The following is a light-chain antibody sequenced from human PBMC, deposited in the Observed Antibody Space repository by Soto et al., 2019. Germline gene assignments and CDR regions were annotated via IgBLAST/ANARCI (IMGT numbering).Light chain of an antibody. J-gene: IGLJ1*01. V-gene: IGLV2-14*03. CDR3: SSYSSNNILSYV. CDR2: EVN. Sequence: QSALTQPDSVSGAPGQSITISCTGTSNDVGGYKYVSWYQQRPGTAPKLIMFEVNNRPSGVSDRFSGSRSANTASLTISGLQAQDEAEYYCSSYSSNNILSYVFGTGTKLTVL. CDR1: SNDVGGYKY.